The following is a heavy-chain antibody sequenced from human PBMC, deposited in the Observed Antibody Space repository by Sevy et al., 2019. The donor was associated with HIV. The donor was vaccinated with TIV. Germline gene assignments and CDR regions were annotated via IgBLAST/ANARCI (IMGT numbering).Heavy chain of an antibody. D-gene: IGHD2-2*01. V-gene: IGHV3-9*01. CDR3: AKGRYCSTTSCSLGFDS. CDR1: GFNFDDYA. Sequence: GGSLRLSCVASGFNFDDYAMHWVRQPPGRGLEWVAGISWDRGNEEYEDSVKGRFTISRDNAKNSLYLQMNSLRPEDTAFYYCAKGRYCSTTSCSLGFDSWGQGTLVTVSS. CDR2: ISWDRGNE. J-gene: IGHJ4*02.